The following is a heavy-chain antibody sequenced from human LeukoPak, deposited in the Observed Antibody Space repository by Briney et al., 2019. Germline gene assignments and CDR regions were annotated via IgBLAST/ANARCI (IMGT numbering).Heavy chain of an antibody. Sequence: SETLSLTCAVYGGSFSGYYWSWIRQPPGKGLEWIGEINHSGSTNYNPSLKSRVTISVDTSKNQFSLKLISVTAADTAVYYCARARSGYSLDYWGQGTLVTVSS. CDR1: GGSFSGYY. CDR2: INHSGST. CDR3: ARARSGYSLDY. D-gene: IGHD5-18*01. V-gene: IGHV4-34*01. J-gene: IGHJ4*02.